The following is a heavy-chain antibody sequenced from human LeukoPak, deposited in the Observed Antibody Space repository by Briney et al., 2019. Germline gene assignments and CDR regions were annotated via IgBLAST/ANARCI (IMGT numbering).Heavy chain of an antibody. J-gene: IGHJ4*02. Sequence: QPGGSLSLSCAASGFNFCSYWWSWLRQAPGKGLECVANIKTDGSAKYYPDSVKGRFTVSRDNAKNSLYLQMSNMRVEDTAIYYITIELSHHSSGWGERTLVTVSS. D-gene: IGHD3-22*01. V-gene: IGHV3-7*01. CDR3: TIELSHHSSG. CDR1: GFNFCSYW. CDR2: IKTDGSAK.